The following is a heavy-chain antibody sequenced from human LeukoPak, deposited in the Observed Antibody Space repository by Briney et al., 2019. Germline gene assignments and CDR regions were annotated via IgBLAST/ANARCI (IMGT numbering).Heavy chain of an antibody. CDR1: GGSISGYY. Sequence: SETLSLACTVSGGSISGYYWSWIRQPPGKGLEWIGYVFYSGTTNYTPSLRSRVTISVDTSRNQFSLKLGSVTAADTAVYYCAREGVLTGTDYWGQGTLVTVSS. D-gene: IGHD1-1*01. V-gene: IGHV4-59*01. J-gene: IGHJ4*02. CDR2: VFYSGTT. CDR3: AREGVLTGTDY.